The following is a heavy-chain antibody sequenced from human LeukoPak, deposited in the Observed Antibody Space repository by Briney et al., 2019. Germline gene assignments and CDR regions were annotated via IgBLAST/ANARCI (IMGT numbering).Heavy chain of an antibody. CDR2: IYYTGST. J-gene: IGHJ4*02. CDR3: ARDRVDTAMIYFDY. CDR1: GASISSNDYY. Sequence: SETLSLTCTVSGASISSNDYYWGWVRQPPGKGLEWIATIYYTGSTFYNPSLKSRLAISLDTSKNQFSLKLSSVTAADTAVYYCARDRVDTAMIYFDYWGQGALVAVSS. V-gene: IGHV4-39*07. D-gene: IGHD5-18*01.